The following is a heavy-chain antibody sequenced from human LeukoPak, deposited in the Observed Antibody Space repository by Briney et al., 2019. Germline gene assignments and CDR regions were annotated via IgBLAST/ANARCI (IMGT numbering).Heavy chain of an antibody. V-gene: IGHV1-2*06. J-gene: IGHJ4*02. D-gene: IGHD2-8*01. Sequence: GASVKVSRKASGYTFTGYYMHWVRQAPGQGLEWMGRINPNSGGTNYAQKFQGRVTMTRDTSISTAYMELSRLRSDDTAVYYCARVGDCTNGVCYRYYFDYWGQGTLVTVSS. CDR1: GYTFTGYY. CDR3: ARVGDCTNGVCYRYYFDY. CDR2: INPNSGGT.